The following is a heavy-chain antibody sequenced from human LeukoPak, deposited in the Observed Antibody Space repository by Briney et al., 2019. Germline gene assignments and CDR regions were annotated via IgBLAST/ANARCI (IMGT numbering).Heavy chain of an antibody. D-gene: IGHD6-13*01. CDR1: GFTFSSYA. CDR2: ISYDGSNE. CDR3: ARDKAAAGFLDAFDI. V-gene: IGHV3-30-3*01. Sequence: PGRSLRLSCAASGFTFSSYAMHWVRQAPGKGLEWVAVISYDGSNEYYADSVKGRFTISRDNSKNTLYLQMNSLRAEDTAVYYCARDKAAAGFLDAFDIWGQGTMVTVSS. J-gene: IGHJ3*02.